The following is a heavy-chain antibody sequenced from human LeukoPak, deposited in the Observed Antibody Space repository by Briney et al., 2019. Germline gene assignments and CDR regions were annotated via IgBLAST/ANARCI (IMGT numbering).Heavy chain of an antibody. Sequence: SETLSLTCAVYGGSFSGYYWSWIRQPPGKGLEWIGEINHSGSTNYNPSLKSRVTISVDTPENQFSLKLSSVTAADTAVYYCARGDSRYGYVYWGQGTLVTVSS. D-gene: IGHD5-18*01. J-gene: IGHJ4*02. CDR3: ARGDSRYGYVY. V-gene: IGHV4-34*01. CDR1: GGSFSGYY. CDR2: INHSGST.